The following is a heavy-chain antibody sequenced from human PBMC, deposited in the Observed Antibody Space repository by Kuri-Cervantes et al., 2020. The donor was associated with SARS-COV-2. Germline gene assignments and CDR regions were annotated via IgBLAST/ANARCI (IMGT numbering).Heavy chain of an antibody. CDR3: AKAFYGGNRGEVDY. V-gene: IGHV3-9*01. J-gene: IGHJ4*02. CDR1: GFTFDDYA. CDR2: ISWNSGSI. Sequence: GGSLRLSCAASGFTFDDYAMHWVRQAPGKGLEWVSGISWNSGSIGYADSVKGRFTISRDNAKNSLYLQMNSLRAEDTALYYCAKAFYGGNRGEVDYWGQGTLVTVSS. D-gene: IGHD4-23*01.